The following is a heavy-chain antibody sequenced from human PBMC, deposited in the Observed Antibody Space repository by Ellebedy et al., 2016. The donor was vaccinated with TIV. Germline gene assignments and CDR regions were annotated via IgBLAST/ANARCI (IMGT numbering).Heavy chain of an antibody. V-gene: IGHV1-8*01. D-gene: IGHD6-19*01. J-gene: IGHJ6*02. CDR3: ASAAPLQWLGSVYYYYYGMDV. CDR2: MNPNSGNT. CDR1: GYTFTSYD. Sequence: ASVKVSXXASGYTFTSYDINWVRQATGQGLEWMGWMNPNSGNTGYAQKFQGRVTTTRNTSISTAYMELSSLRSEDTAVYYCASAAPLQWLGSVYYYYYGMDVWGQGTTVTVSS.